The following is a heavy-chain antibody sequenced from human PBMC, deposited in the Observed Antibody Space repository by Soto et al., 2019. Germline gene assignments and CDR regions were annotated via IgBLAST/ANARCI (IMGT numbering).Heavy chain of an antibody. V-gene: IGHV3-74*03. D-gene: IGHD5-18*01. J-gene: IGHJ4*02. CDR2: IYSDGSGP. CDR3: ATLNSFGSDY. CDR1: GFTFSRFW. Sequence: LRLSCAASGFTFSRFWMHWVRQVPGKGLVWVSRIYSDGSGPMYADSVKGRFTISRDNAKSTLYLQMNSLRAEDTAVYYCATLNSFGSDYWGQGTLVTVSS.